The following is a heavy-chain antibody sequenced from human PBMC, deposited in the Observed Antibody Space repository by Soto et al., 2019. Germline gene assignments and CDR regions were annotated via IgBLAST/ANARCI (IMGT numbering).Heavy chain of an antibody. CDR3: AKDPGY. Sequence: ESGGGVVQPGRSLRLSCAASGFTFSSYGMHWVRQAPGKGLEWVAVISYDGSNKYYADSVKGRFTISRDNSKNTRYLQMNSLRAEDTAVYYCAKDPGYWGQGTLVTVSS. J-gene: IGHJ4*02. CDR1: GFTFSSYG. CDR2: ISYDGSNK. V-gene: IGHV3-30*18.